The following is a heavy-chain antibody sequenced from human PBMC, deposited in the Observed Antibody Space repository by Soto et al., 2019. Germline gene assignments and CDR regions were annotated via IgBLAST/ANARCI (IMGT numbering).Heavy chain of an antibody. CDR3: ARVVAGAYFQVYYGMDV. V-gene: IGHV1-69*11. CDR2: IIPTLGTA. CDR1: GGTFRNYA. J-gene: IGHJ6*02. Sequence: QVQLVQSGAEVKKPGSSVKVSCKASGGTFRNYAISWVRQAPGQGLEYMGGIIPTLGTANYAQKFQGRVTVTADDSTNTVYMDLSGLGSEDTAVYFCARVVAGAYFQVYYGMDVWGQGTTVTVSS. D-gene: IGHD6-19*01.